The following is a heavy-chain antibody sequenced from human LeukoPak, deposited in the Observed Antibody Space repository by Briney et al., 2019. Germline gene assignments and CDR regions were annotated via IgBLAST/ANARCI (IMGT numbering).Heavy chain of an antibody. J-gene: IGHJ4*02. CDR3: ARESHKTREDY. V-gene: IGHV1-69*13. CDR1: GGTFSSYA. CDR2: IIPIFGTA. Sequence: SVNVSCKASGGTFSSYAISWVRQAPGQGLEWMGGIIPIFGTANYAQKFQGRVTITADESTSTAYMELRSLRSDDTAMYYCARESHKTREDYWGQGTLVTVSS. D-gene: IGHD1-1*01.